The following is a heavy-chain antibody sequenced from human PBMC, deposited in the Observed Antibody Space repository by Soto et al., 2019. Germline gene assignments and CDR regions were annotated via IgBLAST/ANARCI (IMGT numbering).Heavy chain of an antibody. D-gene: IGHD3-22*01. J-gene: IGHJ5*02. Sequence: SETLSLTCTVSGGSISDTYWTWIRQPPGKGLEWIGYIYNSGSSNYNPSLKSRVTMSADTSKNKFSLKLSSVTAADTAVYYCARDPFPIASGYYPRPGFDPWGQGTLVTVSS. CDR1: GGSISDTY. CDR3: ARDPFPIASGYYPRPGFDP. V-gene: IGHV4-59*01. CDR2: IYNSGSS.